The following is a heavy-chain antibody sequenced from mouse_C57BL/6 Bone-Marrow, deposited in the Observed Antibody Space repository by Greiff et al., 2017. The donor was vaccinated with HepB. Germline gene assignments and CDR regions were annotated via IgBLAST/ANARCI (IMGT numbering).Heavy chain of an antibody. CDR1: GYTFTDYN. CDR3: ARGPGGFAY. Sequence: EVQRVESGPELVKPGASVKMSCKASGYTFTDYNMHWVKQSHGKSLEWIGYINPNNGGTSYNQKFKGKATLTVNKSSSTAYMELRSLTSEDSAVYYCARGPGGFAYWGQGTLVTVSA. CDR2: INPNNGGT. J-gene: IGHJ3*01. V-gene: IGHV1-22*01.